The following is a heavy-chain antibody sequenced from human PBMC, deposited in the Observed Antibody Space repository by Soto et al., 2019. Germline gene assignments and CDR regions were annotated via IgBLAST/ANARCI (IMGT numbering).Heavy chain of an antibody. J-gene: IGHJ6*02. Sequence: QVQLVQSGAEVKKPGSSVKVSCKASGGTFSSYAISWVRQAPGQGLEWMGGIIPIFGTANYAQKFQGRVTITADESTSTAYMELSSLRSEYTAVYYCASLGARYSSSWYPTLESKWYYGMDVWGQGTTVTVSS. D-gene: IGHD6-13*01. CDR3: ASLGARYSSSWYPTLESKWYYGMDV. CDR1: GGTFSSYA. V-gene: IGHV1-69*01. CDR2: IIPIFGTA.